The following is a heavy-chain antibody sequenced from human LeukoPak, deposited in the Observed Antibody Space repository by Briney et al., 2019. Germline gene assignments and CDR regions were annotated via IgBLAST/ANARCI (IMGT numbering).Heavy chain of an antibody. Sequence: GGSLRLSCAASGFTFDDYTMHWVRQAPGKGLEWVSLISWDGGSTYYADSVKGRFTISRDNSKNSLYLQMNSLRAEDMALYYCAKDIRSSGYTTGGFDYWGQGTLVTVSS. J-gene: IGHJ4*02. V-gene: IGHV3-43*01. D-gene: IGHD3-22*01. CDR3: AKDIRSSGYTTGGFDY. CDR1: GFTFDDYT. CDR2: ISWDGGST.